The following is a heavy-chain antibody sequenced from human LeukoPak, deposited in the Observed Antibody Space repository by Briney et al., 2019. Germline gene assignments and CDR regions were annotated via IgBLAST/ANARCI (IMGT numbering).Heavy chain of an antibody. CDR2: IYNSGNT. Sequence: PSETLSLTCTVSGGSISSGSYYWNWIRQPAGKGLEWIGRIYNSGNTNYNPSLKSRVTISVDTSKTQFSLKLSSVTAADTAVYYCARGAVAGPYYYYYYMDVWGKGTTVTVSS. V-gene: IGHV4-61*02. CDR3: ARGAVAGPYYYYYYMDV. J-gene: IGHJ6*03. CDR1: GGSISSGSYY. D-gene: IGHD6-19*01.